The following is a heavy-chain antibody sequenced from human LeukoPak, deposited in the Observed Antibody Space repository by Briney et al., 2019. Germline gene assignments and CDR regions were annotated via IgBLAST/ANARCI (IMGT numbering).Heavy chain of an antibody. Sequence: PSETLSLTCAVYGGSFSGYYWSWIRQPPGKGLEWIGEINHSGSTNYNPSLKSRVTISVGTSKNQFSLKLSSVTAADTAVYYRARGTYSGWYYYWGQGTLVTVSS. D-gene: IGHD6-19*01. V-gene: IGHV4-34*01. CDR1: GGSFSGYY. CDR3: ARGTYSGWYYY. J-gene: IGHJ4*02. CDR2: INHSGST.